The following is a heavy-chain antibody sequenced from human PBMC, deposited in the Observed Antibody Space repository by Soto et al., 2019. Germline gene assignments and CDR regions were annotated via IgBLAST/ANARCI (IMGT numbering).Heavy chain of an antibody. D-gene: IGHD3-10*01. J-gene: IGHJ6*04. Sequence: QVQLVQSGAEVKKPGASVKVSCKASGYTFTSYAMHWVRQAPGQRLEWMGWINAGNGNTKYSQKFQGRVTITRDTSASTAYRELSSLRSEDTAVYYCARDVTMVRGVKGPLDVWGKGTTVTVSS. CDR1: GYTFTSYA. V-gene: IGHV1-3*01. CDR3: ARDVTMVRGVKGPLDV. CDR2: INAGNGNT.